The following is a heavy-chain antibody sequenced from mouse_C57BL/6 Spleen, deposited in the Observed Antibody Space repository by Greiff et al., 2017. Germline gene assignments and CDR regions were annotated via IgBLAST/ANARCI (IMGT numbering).Heavy chain of an antibody. J-gene: IGHJ2*01. D-gene: IGHD1-1*01. CDR2: IYPGDGDT. V-gene: IGHV1-82*01. CDR1: GYAFSSSW. Sequence: QVQLKQSGPELVQPGASVKISCKASGYAFSSSWMNWVKQRPGKGLEWIGRIYPGDGDTTYNGKFKGKATLTADKSSSTAYVQLSGLTSEDAAVYFCAGGTTVEYWGQGTTLTVSS. CDR3: AGGTTVEY.